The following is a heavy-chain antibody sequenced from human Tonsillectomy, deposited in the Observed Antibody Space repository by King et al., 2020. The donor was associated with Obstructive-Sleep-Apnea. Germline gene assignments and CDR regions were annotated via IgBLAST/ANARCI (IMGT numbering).Heavy chain of an antibody. CDR2: ISFDGGCK. CDR3: ARENYNDYPLVYGMDV. D-gene: IGHD4-11*01. CDR1: GFTFSTYN. J-gene: IGHJ6*02. Sequence: QLVQSGGGVVQPGGSLKLSCAASGFTFSTYNMYWVRQAPGKGLEWVSLISFDGGCKFYADSVKGRFTISRYNSQNNLSLQMNSLRAEDTALYYCARENYNDYPLVYGMDVWGQGTTVTVSS. V-gene: IGHV3-30*04.